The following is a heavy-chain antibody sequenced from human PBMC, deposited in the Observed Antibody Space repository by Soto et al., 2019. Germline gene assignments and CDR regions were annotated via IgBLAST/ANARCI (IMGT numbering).Heavy chain of an antibody. J-gene: IGHJ6*02. Sequence: QVQLQESGPGLVKPSETLSLTCTVSGGSINRYYWSWIRQPPGKGLEWIGYIYYSGSTNYNPSLKSRVTIPVDTSKNQFSLKLSSVTAADTAVYYCARVGGANFYYYGMDVWGQGTTVTVSS. CDR3: ARVGGANFYYYGMDV. D-gene: IGHD1-26*01. CDR1: GGSINRYY. CDR2: IYYSGST. V-gene: IGHV4-59*01.